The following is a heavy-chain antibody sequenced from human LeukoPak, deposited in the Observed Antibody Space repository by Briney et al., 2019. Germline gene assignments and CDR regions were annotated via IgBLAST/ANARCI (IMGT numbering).Heavy chain of an antibody. J-gene: IGHJ4*02. CDR3: ARAPGATID. V-gene: IGHV4-61*02. CDR1: GGSISSGSYY. Sequence: PSQTLSLTCTVSGGSISSGSYYWSWIRQPAGKGLEWIGRIYTSGSTNYNPSLKSRVSISVDTSKNQFSLKLNSVTAADTAVYYCARAPGATIDWGQGTLVTVSS. CDR2: IYTSGST. D-gene: IGHD5-12*01.